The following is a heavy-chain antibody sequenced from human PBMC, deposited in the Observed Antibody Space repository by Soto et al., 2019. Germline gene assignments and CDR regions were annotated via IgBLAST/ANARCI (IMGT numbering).Heavy chain of an antibody. J-gene: IGHJ4*02. V-gene: IGHV4-59*01. CDR2: IYYSGST. CDR1: GVSITTDF. CDR3: ASTRRWLSFDS. D-gene: IGHD3-22*01. Sequence: SETLSLTCTVSGVSITTDFWSWIRQPPGKGLEWIGNIYYSGSTNYNPSLKSRVTISLDTSKNEFSLMLSSVTAADTAVYYCASTRRWLSFDSWGPGTLVTVSS.